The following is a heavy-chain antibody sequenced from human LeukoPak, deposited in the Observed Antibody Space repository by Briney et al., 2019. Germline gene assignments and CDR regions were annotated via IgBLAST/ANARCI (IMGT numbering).Heavy chain of an antibody. CDR3: ARPEYCSSTSCPIDY. D-gene: IGHD2-2*01. J-gene: IGHJ4*02. CDR1: GYTFTGYY. CDR2: INPNSGGT. Sequence: GASVKVSCKASGYTFTGYYMHWVRQAPGQGLEWMGRINPNSGGTNYAQKFQGRVTMTRDTSISTAYMELSRLRSDDTAVYYCARPEYCSSTSCPIDYWGQGTLVTVSS. V-gene: IGHV1-2*02.